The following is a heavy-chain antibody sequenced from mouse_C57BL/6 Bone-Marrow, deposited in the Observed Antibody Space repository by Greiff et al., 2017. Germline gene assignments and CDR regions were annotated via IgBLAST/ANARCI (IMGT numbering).Heavy chain of an antibody. J-gene: IGHJ4*01. Sequence: LVESGPELVKPGASVKISCKASGYSFTDYNMNWVKQSNGKSLEWIGVINPNYGTTRYNQKLKGKATLPVDQYTSTAYMQLNSLTSEDSAVYYCARGYDYDYAMDYWGQGTSVTVSS. D-gene: IGHD2-4*01. CDR3: ARGYDYDYAMDY. CDR1: GYSFTDYN. V-gene: IGHV1-39*01. CDR2: INPNYGTT.